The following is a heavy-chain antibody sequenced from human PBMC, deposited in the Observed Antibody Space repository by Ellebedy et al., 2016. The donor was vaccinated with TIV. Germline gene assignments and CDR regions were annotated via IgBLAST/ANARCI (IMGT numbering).Heavy chain of an antibody. V-gene: IGHV4-31*01. Sequence: MPSETLSLTCTVSGGSISNSGHYWTWIRQHPVKGLEWIGYIHHSGSTYSNPSLKSPATISLDTSKNQFSLKLSSVTAADTAVYYCARDVAMVRGPSNWFDPWGQGTQVIVSS. CDR2: IHHSGST. D-gene: IGHD3-10*01. J-gene: IGHJ5*02. CDR1: GGSISNSGHY. CDR3: ARDVAMVRGPSNWFDP.